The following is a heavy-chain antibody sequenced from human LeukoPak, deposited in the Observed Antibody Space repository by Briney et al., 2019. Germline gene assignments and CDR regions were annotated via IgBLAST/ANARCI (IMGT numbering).Heavy chain of an antibody. V-gene: IGHV1-18*01. CDR2: ISAYNGNT. J-gene: IGHJ4*02. CDR3: ARGVEYYYTPGSYYNDY. D-gene: IGHD3-10*01. Sequence: ASVKVSCKASGYTFTSDGISWVRQAPGQGLVWMGWISAYNGNTNYAQKLQGRVTMTTDTSTSTAYMELRSLRSDDTAVYYCARGVEYYYTPGSYYNDYWGQGTLVTVSS. CDR1: GYTFTSDG.